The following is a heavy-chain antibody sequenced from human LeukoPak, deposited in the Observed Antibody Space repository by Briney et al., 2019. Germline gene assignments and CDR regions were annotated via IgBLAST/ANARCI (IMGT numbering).Heavy chain of an antibody. V-gene: IGHV3-23*01. CDR3: AKEGDFWSGQNWFDP. CDR1: GFTFSSYA. CDR2: ISGSGGST. D-gene: IGHD3-3*01. Sequence: PGGSLKLSCAASGFTFSSYAMSWARQAPGKGLEWVSAISGSGGSTYYADSVKGRFTISRDNSKNTLYLQMNSLRAEDTAVYYCAKEGDFWSGQNWFDPWGQGTLVTVSS. J-gene: IGHJ5*02.